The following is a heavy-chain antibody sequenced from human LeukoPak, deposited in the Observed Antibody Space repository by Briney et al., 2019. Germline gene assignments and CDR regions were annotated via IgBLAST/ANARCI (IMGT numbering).Heavy chain of an antibody. CDR3: ATRADDSSGYPLDY. V-gene: IGHV1-18*01. J-gene: IGHJ4*02. CDR2: ISAYNGNT. Sequence: GASVKVSCKASGYTFTSYGTSWVRQAPGQGLEWMGWISAYNGNTNYAQKLQGRVTMTTDTSTSTAYMELRSLRSDDTAVYYCATRADDSSGYPLDYWGQGTLVTVSS. CDR1: GYTFTSYG. D-gene: IGHD3-22*01.